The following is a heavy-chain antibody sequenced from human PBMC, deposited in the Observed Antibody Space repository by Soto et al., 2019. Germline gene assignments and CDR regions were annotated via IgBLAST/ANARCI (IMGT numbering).Heavy chain of an antibody. J-gene: IGHJ6*02. V-gene: IGHV1-2*04. CDR1: GYTFTSYC. CDR3: ARDRRFLEWLSLGHYYYGMDV. Sequence: GASVKVSCKASGYTFTSYCMHWVRQAPGQGLEWMGWINPNSGGTNYAQKFQGWVTMTRDTSISTAYMELSRLRSDDTAVYYCARDRRFLEWLSLGHYYYGMDVWGQGTTVTVSS. CDR2: INPNSGGT. D-gene: IGHD3-3*01.